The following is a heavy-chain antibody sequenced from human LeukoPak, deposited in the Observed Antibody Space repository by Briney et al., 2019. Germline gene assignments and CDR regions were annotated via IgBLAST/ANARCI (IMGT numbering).Heavy chain of an antibody. Sequence: SETLSLTCAVSGGSVSGYYWSWVRQFPGRRLEWIGYIHYSGGTNYNPSLKSRITLSLETSSNQISLELKSVTSADTALYYCVRDSGYSSSWYLIDDDFDIWGQGTMVIVSA. D-gene: IGHD6-13*01. V-gene: IGHV4-59*02. CDR2: IHYSGGT. CDR3: VRDSGYSSSWYLIDDDFDI. J-gene: IGHJ3*02. CDR1: GGSVSGYY.